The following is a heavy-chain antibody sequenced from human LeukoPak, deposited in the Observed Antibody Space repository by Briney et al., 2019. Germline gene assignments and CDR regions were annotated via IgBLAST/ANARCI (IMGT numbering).Heavy chain of an antibody. CDR1: GRSISSYY. J-gene: IGHJ4*02. Sequence: PSETLSLTFTVSGRSISSYYWSWIRQPPGKGLEWIGYIYYSGNTNYNPSLKSRVTISVDTSKIQFSLKLSSVTAADTAVYYCARQGGSGSSDFDYWGQGTLVTVSS. CDR3: ARQGGSGSSDFDY. D-gene: IGHD3-10*01. CDR2: IYYSGNT. V-gene: IGHV4-59*08.